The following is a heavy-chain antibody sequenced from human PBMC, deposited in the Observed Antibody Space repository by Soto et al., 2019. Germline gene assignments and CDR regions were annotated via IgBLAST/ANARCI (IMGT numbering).Heavy chain of an antibody. CDR2: ISWNSGSI. Sequence: EVQLVESGGGLVQPGRSLRLSCAASGFTFDDYAMHWVRQAPGKGLEWVSGISWNSGSIGYADSVKGRFTISRDNAKNSLYLQMYSLRAEDTALYYCAKDMYYSNYYYYMDVWGKGTTVTVSS. J-gene: IGHJ6*03. CDR3: AKDMYYSNYYYYMDV. D-gene: IGHD4-4*01. V-gene: IGHV3-9*01. CDR1: GFTFDDYA.